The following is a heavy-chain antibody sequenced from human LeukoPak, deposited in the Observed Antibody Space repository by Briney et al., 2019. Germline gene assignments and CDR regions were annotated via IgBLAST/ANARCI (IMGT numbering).Heavy chain of an antibody. J-gene: IGHJ5*02. D-gene: IGHD6-13*01. V-gene: IGHV1-24*01. CDR3: ATARIAAGYNWFDP. CDR1: GYTLTELS. Sequence: ASVKVSCKVSGYTLTELSMHWVRQAPGKGLEWMGGFDPEDGETIYAQKFPGRVTMTEDTSTDTAYMELSSLRSEDTAVYYCATARIAAGYNWFDPWGQGTLVTVSS. CDR2: FDPEDGET.